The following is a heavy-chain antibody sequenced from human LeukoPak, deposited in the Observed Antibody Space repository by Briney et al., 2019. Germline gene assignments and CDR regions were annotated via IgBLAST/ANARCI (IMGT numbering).Heavy chain of an antibody. Sequence: GGSLRLSCAASGFTFSSYGMSWVRQAPGKGLEWVSSISGSGGSTYYADSVKGRFTISRDNAKNSVFLQMSSLRPEDTAVYYCAKGEYHQDGIGENRFDNWGQGALVTVSS. D-gene: IGHD5-24*01. J-gene: IGHJ4*02. CDR3: AKGEYHQDGIGENRFDN. CDR2: ISGSGGST. V-gene: IGHV3-23*01. CDR1: GFTFSSYG.